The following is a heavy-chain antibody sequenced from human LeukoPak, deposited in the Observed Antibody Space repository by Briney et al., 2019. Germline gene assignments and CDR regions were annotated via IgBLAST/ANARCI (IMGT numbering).Heavy chain of an antibody. CDR3: ARRRYFDWSDY. V-gene: IGHV4-39*01. Sequence: PSETLSLTCTVSGGSISSSSYYWGWIRQPPGKGLEWIGSIYYSGSTYYNPSLKSRVTISVDTSKNQFSLKLSSVTAADTAVYYCARRRYFDWSDYWGQGTLVTVSS. CDR2: IYYSGST. J-gene: IGHJ4*02. CDR1: GGSISSSSYY. D-gene: IGHD3-9*01.